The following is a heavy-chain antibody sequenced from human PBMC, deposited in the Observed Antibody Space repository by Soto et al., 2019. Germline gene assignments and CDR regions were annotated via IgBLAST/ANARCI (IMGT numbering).Heavy chain of an antibody. V-gene: IGHV4-61*01. CDR2: IYYSGST. D-gene: IGHD3-22*01. J-gene: IGHJ3*02. CDR1: GGSVSSGSYY. CDR3: ARALYDSSGYYYWGAFDI. Sequence: PSETLSLTCTVSGGSVSSGSYYWSGIRQPPGKGLEWIGYIYYSGSTNYNPSLKSRVTISVDTSKNQFSLKLSSVTAADTAVYYCARALYDSSGYYYWGAFDIWGQGTMVTVSS.